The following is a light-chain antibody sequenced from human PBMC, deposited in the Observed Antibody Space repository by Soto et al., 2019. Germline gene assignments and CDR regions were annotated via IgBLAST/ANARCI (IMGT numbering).Light chain of an antibody. CDR3: PYYDSSLRAL. CDR2: GNS. V-gene: IGLV1-40*01. CDR1: SSNIGAGYD. Sequence: QSVLTQPPSVSGAPGQRVTISCTGSSSNIGAGYDVHWYQQLPGTAPKLLIYGNSNRPSGVPDRFSGSKSGTSASLAITGLQAEDDDYYYCPYYDSSLRALFGGGTKLTVL. J-gene: IGLJ3*02.